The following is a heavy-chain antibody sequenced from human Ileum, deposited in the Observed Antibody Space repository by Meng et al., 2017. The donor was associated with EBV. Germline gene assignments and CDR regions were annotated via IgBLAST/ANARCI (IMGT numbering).Heavy chain of an antibody. J-gene: IGHJ5*02. V-gene: IGHV4-39*01. Sequence: QLQLQESGPALGKPSQTLSLTCTVSGGPINSSSYYWGWIRQPPGKGLEWIGSIYYSGRTYYNPSLKSRVTISVDTSKNQFSLKLSSVTAADTAVYYCARPIAAAGWFDPWGQGTLVTVSS. D-gene: IGHD6-13*01. CDR3: ARPIAAAGWFDP. CDR2: IYYSGRT. CDR1: GGPINSSSYY.